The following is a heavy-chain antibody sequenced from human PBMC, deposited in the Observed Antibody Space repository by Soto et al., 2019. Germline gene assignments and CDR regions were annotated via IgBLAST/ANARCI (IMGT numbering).Heavy chain of an antibody. J-gene: IGHJ6*02. CDR1: GFTFSGHA. Sequence: QVQVVESGGGVVQPGRSLRLSCTVSGFTFSGHAMHWVRQAPGKGLEWVAQIWYDGSNKYYADSVKGRFTISRDNSKNIMYVQMDSLRVDVTAVYYCARDGQSLAPYALDVWGQGTSVTVSS. D-gene: IGHD6-19*01. CDR2: IWYDGSNK. CDR3: ARDGQSLAPYALDV. V-gene: IGHV3-33*01.